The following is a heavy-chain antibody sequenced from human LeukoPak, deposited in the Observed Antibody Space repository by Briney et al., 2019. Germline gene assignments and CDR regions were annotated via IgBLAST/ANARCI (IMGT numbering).Heavy chain of an antibody. V-gene: IGHV4-59*01. CDR2: IYYSGST. CDR1: GGSISSYY. CDR3: ARGRVWFDP. Sequence: SETLSLTCTVSGGSISSYYWSWIRQPPGEGLEWIGYIYYSGSTTYNPSLKSRVTISVDTSKNQFSLKLSSVTAADTAGYYCARGRVWFDPWGQGTLVTVSS. J-gene: IGHJ5*02.